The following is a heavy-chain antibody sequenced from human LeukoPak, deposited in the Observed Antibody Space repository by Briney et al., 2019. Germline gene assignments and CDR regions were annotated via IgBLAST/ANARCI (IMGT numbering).Heavy chain of an antibody. D-gene: IGHD2-21*01. V-gene: IGHV3-23*01. CDR2: ISGGGVTT. CDR3: AEMDAVVVIAGTTWDY. CDR1: RFTFSSYA. Sequence: GGSLRLSCTASRFTFSSYAMGWVRQAPGKGLEWVSAISGGGVTTYYADSVKGRFTISRDNSKNTLYLQMNSLRAEDTAVYYCAEMDAVVVIAGTTWDYWGQGTLVTVSS. J-gene: IGHJ4*02.